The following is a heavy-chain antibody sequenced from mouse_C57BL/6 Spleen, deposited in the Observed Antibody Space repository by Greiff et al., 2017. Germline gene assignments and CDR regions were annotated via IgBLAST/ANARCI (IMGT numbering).Heavy chain of an antibody. CDR2: IIPSTGGT. CDR1: GYTFTSSW. Sequence: QVQLQQPGTELVKPGASVKLSCKASGYTFTSSWMHWVKPRPGQGLEWIGDIIPSTGGTNYNEKFKGKATLTVDKSSITAYMQLSSLTSEDSAVYYCARDIVTALDFDDWGKGTTVTVSS. D-gene: IGHD1-2*01. V-gene: IGHV1-53*01. CDR3: ARDIVTALDFDD. J-gene: IGHJ2*01.